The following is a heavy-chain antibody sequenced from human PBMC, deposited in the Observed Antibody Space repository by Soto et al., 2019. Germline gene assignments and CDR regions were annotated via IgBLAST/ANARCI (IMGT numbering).Heavy chain of an antibody. CDR1: GGSITSSY. V-gene: IGHV4-59*01. J-gene: IGHJ6*02. CDR3: ARGEDAFFCYGLDV. Sequence: PSETLSLTCTVSGGSITSSYWSWIRRPPGKGLEWIAYIYDTGISGYTPSTSYNPSLKSRVTMSVDTSKGQFSLKLTSVTAADTAVYYCARGEDAFFCYGLDVWGQGITVTVSS. CDR2: IYDTGISGYTPST. D-gene: IGHD3-3*01.